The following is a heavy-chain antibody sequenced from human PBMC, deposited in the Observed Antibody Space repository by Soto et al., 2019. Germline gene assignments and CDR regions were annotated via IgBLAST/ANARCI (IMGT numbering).Heavy chain of an antibody. CDR3: ARGNHRWLQWWYFDL. Sequence: QVQLVQSGAEVKKPGSSVTVSCKASGGTFSSYTISWVRQAPGQGLEWMGGIIPIFGTANYAQKFQGRVTITADEYTSTAYMEWSSLRSEATAVYYCARGNHRWLQWWYFDLWGRGTLVTVSS. CDR1: GGTFSSYT. CDR2: IIPIFGTA. J-gene: IGHJ2*01. D-gene: IGHD5-12*01. V-gene: IGHV1-69*12.